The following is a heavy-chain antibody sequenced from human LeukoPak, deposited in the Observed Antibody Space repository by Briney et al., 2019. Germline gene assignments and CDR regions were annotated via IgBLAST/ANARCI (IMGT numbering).Heavy chain of an antibody. V-gene: IGHV1-69*06. CDR2: IIPIFGTA. CDR3: ARGGGAQYYYYMDV. J-gene: IGHJ6*03. Sequence: GSSVKVSCKASGGTFSSYAISWVRQAPGQGLEWMGRIIPIFGTANYAQKFQGRVTITADKSTSTAYMELSSLRSEDTAVYYCARGGGAQYYYYMDVCGKGTTVTVSS. CDR1: GGTFSSYA. D-gene: IGHD3-16*01.